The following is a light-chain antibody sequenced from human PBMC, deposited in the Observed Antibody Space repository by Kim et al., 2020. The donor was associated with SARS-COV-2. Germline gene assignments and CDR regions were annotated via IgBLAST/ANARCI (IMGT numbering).Light chain of an antibody. Sequence: ASVGERVTITCRASQSINIWLAWYQQKPGKAPKLLIYDASSLESGVPSRFSGSGSGTEFTLTISSLQPDDFATYYCQQYNAYSYTFGQGTKLEI. CDR3: QQYNAYSYT. CDR2: DAS. J-gene: IGKJ2*01. CDR1: QSINIW. V-gene: IGKV1-5*01.